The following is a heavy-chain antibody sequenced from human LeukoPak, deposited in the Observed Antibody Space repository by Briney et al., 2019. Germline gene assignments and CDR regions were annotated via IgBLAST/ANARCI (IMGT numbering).Heavy chain of an antibody. CDR3: AKDMGLSPLGYCSGGSCYGYYGMDV. CDR1: GFTFDDYA. CDR2: ISRNSGSI. D-gene: IGHD2-15*01. Sequence: PGRSLRLSCAASGFTFDDYAMHWVRQAPGKGLEWVSGISRNSGSIGYADSVKGRFTISRDNAKNSLYLQMNSLRAEDTALYYCAKDMGLSPLGYCSGGSCYGYYGMDVWGQGTTVTVSS. V-gene: IGHV3-9*01. J-gene: IGHJ6*02.